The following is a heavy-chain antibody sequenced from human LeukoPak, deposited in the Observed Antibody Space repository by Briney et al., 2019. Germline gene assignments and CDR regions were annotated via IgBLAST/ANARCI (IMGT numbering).Heavy chain of an antibody. CDR3: ASGVIITRDEAFDI. CDR2: IYSSGST. CDR1: GGSISNYY. Sequence: SETLSLTCTVSGGSISNYYWSWIRQSPAKGLEWIGYIYSSGSTNYNPSLKSRVTISLDMSKNQFSLKLSSLTAADTALYYCASGVIITRDEAFDIWGQGTMVTVSS. D-gene: IGHD3-22*01. J-gene: IGHJ3*02. V-gene: IGHV4-59*01.